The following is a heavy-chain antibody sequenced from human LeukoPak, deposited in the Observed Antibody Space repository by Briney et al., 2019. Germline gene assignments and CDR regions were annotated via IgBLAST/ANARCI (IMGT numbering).Heavy chain of an antibody. V-gene: IGHV3-7*01. Sequence: GGSLRLSCAAAGFTFSSYWMSWVRQAPGKGLEWVANIKKDGSEKYYVDSVKGRFTISRDNAKNSLYLQMNSLRAEDTAVYYCARDMDVQPGAGWFDPWGQGTLVTVSS. CDR3: ARDMDVQPGAGWFDP. CDR2: IKKDGSEK. D-gene: IGHD2-2*03. CDR1: GFTFSSYW. J-gene: IGHJ5*02.